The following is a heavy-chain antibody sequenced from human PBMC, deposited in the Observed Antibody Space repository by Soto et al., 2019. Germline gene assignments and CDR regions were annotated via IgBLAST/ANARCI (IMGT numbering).Heavy chain of an antibody. V-gene: IGHV4-59*01. Sequence: SDSLALTCTLSGGAIISYYWIWIRQPPGRGLEWIGYIYYSGSTNYNPSLKSRVTISVDTSKNQFSLKLSSVTAADTAVYYCARDSYDSSGFLQWGQGTLVTVSS. CDR2: IYYSGST. J-gene: IGHJ1*01. CDR1: GGAIISYY. D-gene: IGHD3-22*01. CDR3: ARDSYDSSGFLQ.